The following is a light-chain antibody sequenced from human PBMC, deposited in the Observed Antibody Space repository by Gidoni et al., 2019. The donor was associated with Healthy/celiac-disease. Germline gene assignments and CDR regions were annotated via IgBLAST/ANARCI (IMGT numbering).Light chain of an antibody. J-gene: IGLJ2*01. CDR3: QAWDSSTAV. V-gene: IGLV3-1*01. CDR2: QDT. Sequence: SYELTQPPSVSVSPGQTAIITCSGDTLGDKFACWYQQRPGQSPVLVIYQDTKRPSRIPERFSGSNSGTTATLTISGTQAMDEADYYCQAWDSSTAVFGGGTKLTVL. CDR1: TLGDKF.